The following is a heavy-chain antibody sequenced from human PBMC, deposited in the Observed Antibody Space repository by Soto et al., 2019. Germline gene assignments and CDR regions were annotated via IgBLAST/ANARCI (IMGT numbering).Heavy chain of an antibody. V-gene: IGHV1-18*01. CDR2: ISAYNGNT. CDR3: ARVLIDYNWFDP. J-gene: IGHJ5*02. CDR1: GYTFTSYG. Sequence: ASVKVSCKASGYTFTSYGIGWVRQAPGQGLEWMGWISAYNGNTNYAQKLQGRVTMTTDTSTSTAYMELRSLRSDDTAVYYCARVLIDYNWFDPWGQGTLVTVSS. D-gene: IGHD2-8*01.